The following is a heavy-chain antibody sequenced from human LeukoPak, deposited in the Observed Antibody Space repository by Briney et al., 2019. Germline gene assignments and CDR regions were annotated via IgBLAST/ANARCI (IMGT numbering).Heavy chain of an antibody. V-gene: IGHV3-66*01. CDR1: GFTVSGNY. CDR3: AGSRLSAEYFQF. J-gene: IGHJ1*01. Sequence: GGSLRLSCEASGFTVSGNYMNWIRQAPGKGLEWVSVIYSGGNTYHADSVKGRFSISRDNSKNTLYLQMNSLRVEDTAVYYCAGSRLSAEYFQFWGQGTLVAVSS. CDR2: IYSGGNT.